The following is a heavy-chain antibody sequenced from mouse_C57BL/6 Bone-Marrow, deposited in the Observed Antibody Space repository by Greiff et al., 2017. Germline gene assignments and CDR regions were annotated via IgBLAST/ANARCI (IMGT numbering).Heavy chain of an antibody. CDR2: INSDGGST. CDR3: ARHAPGGYAMDY. V-gene: IGHV5-2*01. Sequence: DVQLVESGGGLVQPGESLKLSCESTEYEFPSHDMSWVRKTPEKRLELVAAINSDGGSTYYPATMERRVIISRDNTKKTLYLKRSSLRTEDTALYYCARHAPGGYAMDYWGQGTSVTVSS. CDR1: EYEFPSHD. J-gene: IGHJ4*01.